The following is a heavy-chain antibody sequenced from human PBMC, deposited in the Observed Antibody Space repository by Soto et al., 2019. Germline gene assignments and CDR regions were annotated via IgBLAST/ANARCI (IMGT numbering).Heavy chain of an antibody. CDR3: ARDPSSYGDYSGGY. Sequence: EVQLVESGGGLVQPGGSLRLSCAASGFTFSSYWMSWVRQAPGKGLEWVANIKQDGSEKYYVDSVKGRFTNSRDNAKNALYLQMNSRRAEDRAVYYCARDPSSYGDYSGGYWGQGTLVTVSS. CDR2: IKQDGSEK. V-gene: IGHV3-7*04. CDR1: GFTFSSYW. J-gene: IGHJ4*02. D-gene: IGHD4-17*01.